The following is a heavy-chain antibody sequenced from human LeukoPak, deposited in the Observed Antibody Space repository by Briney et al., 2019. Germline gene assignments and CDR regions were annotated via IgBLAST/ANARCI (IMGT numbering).Heavy chain of an antibody. V-gene: IGHV1-2*02. J-gene: IGHJ4*02. Sequence: GASVKVSCKASGYTFTGYYMHWVRQAPGQRLEWMGWINPNSGGTNYAQKFQGRVTMTRDTSISTAYMELSRLRSDDTAVYYCARGGHDYYDSSGNFDYWGQGTLVTVSS. CDR2: INPNSGGT. CDR1: GYTFTGYY. D-gene: IGHD3-22*01. CDR3: ARGGHDYYDSSGNFDY.